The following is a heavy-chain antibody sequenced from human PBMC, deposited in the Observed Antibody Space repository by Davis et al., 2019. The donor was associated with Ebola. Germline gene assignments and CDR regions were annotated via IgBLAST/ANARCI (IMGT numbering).Heavy chain of an antibody. J-gene: IGHJ5*02. CDR3: ARDRGVVAAKNNWFDP. D-gene: IGHD2-15*01. Sequence: SVTVSCKASGGTFSSYAISWVRQAPGQGLEWMGRIIPILGIANYAQKFQGRVTITADKSTSTAYMELSSLRSEDTAVYYCARDRGVVAAKNNWFDPWGQGTLVTVSS. V-gene: IGHV1-69*04. CDR1: GGTFSSYA. CDR2: IIPILGIA.